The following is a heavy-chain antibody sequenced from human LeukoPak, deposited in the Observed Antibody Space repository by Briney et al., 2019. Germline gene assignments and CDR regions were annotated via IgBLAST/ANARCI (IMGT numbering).Heavy chain of an antibody. D-gene: IGHD3-22*01. CDR3: ARRSHLYCDSSVAY. CDR1: GGSISSSSYY. J-gene: IGHJ4*02. CDR2: IYYSGST. V-gene: IGHV4-39*01. Sequence: PSETLSLTCTVSGGSISSSSYYWGWIRQPPGKGLEWIGSIYYSGSTYYNPSLKSRVTISVDTSKNQFSLKLSSVTAADTAVYYCARRSHLYCDSSVAYWGQGTLVTVSS.